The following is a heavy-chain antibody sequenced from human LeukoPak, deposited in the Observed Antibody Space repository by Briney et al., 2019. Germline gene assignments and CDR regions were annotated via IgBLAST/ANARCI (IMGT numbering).Heavy chain of an antibody. CDR1: GGSFSGYY. V-gene: IGHV4-34*01. D-gene: IGHD3-3*01. Sequence: SETLSLTCAVHGGSFSGYYWSWIRQPPGKGLEWIGEINHSGSANYNPSLKSRVTISVDTSKNQFSLKLSSVTAADTAVYYCARAVLRFLEWPHKPFGFNWFDPWGQGTLVTVSS. CDR2: INHSGSA. J-gene: IGHJ5*02. CDR3: ARAVLRFLEWPHKPFGFNWFDP.